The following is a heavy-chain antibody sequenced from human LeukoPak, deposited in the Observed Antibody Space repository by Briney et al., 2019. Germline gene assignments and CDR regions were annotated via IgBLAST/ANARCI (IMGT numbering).Heavy chain of an antibody. V-gene: IGHV4-59*11. CDR2: IYYSGST. J-gene: IGHJ5*02. CDR1: GGSISSHY. Sequence: SETLSLTCTVSGGSISSHYWSWIRQPPGKGLEWIGYIYYSGSTNYNPSLKSRVTISVDTSKNQFSLKLSSVTAADTAVYYCARGLGGSYNLWGQGTLVAVSS. CDR3: ARGLGGSYNL. D-gene: IGHD1-26*01.